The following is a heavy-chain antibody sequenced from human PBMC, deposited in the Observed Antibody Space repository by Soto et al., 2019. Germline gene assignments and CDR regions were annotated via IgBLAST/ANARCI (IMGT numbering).Heavy chain of an antibody. CDR1: GFSRSTSGVD. CDR3: AHRRPYSHAREYFFDY. D-gene: IGHD3-10*01. V-gene: IGHV2-5*02. J-gene: IGHJ4*02. Sequence: QITLKESGPTLVKPTQTLTLTCTFSGFSRSTSGVDVGWIRQPPGKALEWLALIYWDDDKRYSPYLKSRLTITKDTSKNQVDLKLTNMHPLDTATYYCAHRRPYSHAREYFFDYWGQGTLVTVSS. CDR2: IYWDDDK.